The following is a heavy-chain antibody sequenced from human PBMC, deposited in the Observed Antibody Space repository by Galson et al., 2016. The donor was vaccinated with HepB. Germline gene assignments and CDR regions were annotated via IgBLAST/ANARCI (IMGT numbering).Heavy chain of an antibody. V-gene: IGHV3-23*01. CDR2: ISRSGDST. D-gene: IGHD2-2*01. CDR1: GFTFNRYG. CDR3: VKTKEVAVVPAAGRGVYFDS. J-gene: IGHJ4*02. Sequence: SLSLSCAASGFTFNRYGMTWVRQAPGKGLECVSSISRSGDSTDYADSVKGRFTISRDNSKNTLYLQMNGLRAEDTAIYYCVKTKEVAVVPAAGRGVYFDSWGQGTLVTVSS.